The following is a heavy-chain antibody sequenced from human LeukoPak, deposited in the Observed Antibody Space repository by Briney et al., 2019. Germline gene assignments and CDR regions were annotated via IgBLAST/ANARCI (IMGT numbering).Heavy chain of an antibody. CDR2: ISGSGGST. J-gene: IGHJ5*02. CDR3: AKAVAGTGFDWFDP. CDR1: GFTFSSYA. Sequence: TGGSLRLSCAASGFTFSSYAMSWVRQAPGKGLEWVSAISGSGGSTYYADSVKGRFTISRDNAKNSLYLQMNSLRAEDTAVYYCAKAVAGTGFDWFDPWGQGTLVTVSS. D-gene: IGHD6-19*01. V-gene: IGHV3-23*01.